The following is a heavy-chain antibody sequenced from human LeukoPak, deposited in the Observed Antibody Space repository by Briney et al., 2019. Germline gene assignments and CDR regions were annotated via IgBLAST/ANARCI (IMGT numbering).Heavy chain of an antibody. D-gene: IGHD5-18*01. CDR2: IIPIFGTA. J-gene: IGHJ4*02. V-gene: IGHV1-69*13. CDR1: GGTFSSYA. CDR3: AREFRDVDAAMVSTRDFDY. Sequence: GASVKVSCKASGGTFSSYAISWVRQAPGQGLEWMGGIIPIFGTANYAQKFRGRVTITADESTSTAYMELSSLRSEDTAVYYCAREFRDVDAAMVSTRDFDYWGQGTLVTVSS.